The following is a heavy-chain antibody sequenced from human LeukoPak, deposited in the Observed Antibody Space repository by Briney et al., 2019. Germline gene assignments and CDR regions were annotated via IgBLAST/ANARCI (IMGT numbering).Heavy chain of an antibody. J-gene: IGHJ4*02. CDR3: AREGRSVYYDSSGSHPDFDY. D-gene: IGHD3-22*01. CDR1: GFTFSSYW. Sequence: GGSLRLSCAASGFTFSSYWMSWVRQAPGKGLEWVANIKQDGSEKYYVDSVKGRFTISRDNAKNSLYLQMNSLRAEDTAVYYCAREGRSVYYDSSGSHPDFDYWGQGTLVTVSS. CDR2: IKQDGSEK. V-gene: IGHV3-7*01.